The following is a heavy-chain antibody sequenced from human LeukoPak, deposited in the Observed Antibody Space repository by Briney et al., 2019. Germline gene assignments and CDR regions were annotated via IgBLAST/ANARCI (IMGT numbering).Heavy chain of an antibody. J-gene: IGHJ4*02. V-gene: IGHV4-59*08. CDR1: GGSISSYY. D-gene: IGHD3-10*01. CDR2: IYYSGST. CDR3: ARHVGNSGSGSYLTYFDY. Sequence: ASETLSLTCTVSGGSISSYYWSWTRQPPGKGLEWIGHIYYSGSTHYNPSLKSRVTISVDTSKNQFSLKLSSVTAADTAVYYCARHVGNSGSGSYLTYFDYWGQETLVTVSS.